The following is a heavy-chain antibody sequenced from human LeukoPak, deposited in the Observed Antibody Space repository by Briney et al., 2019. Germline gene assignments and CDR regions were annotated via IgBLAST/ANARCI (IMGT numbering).Heavy chain of an antibody. V-gene: IGHV3-9*01. CDR3: AKETVAKFSLDY. J-gene: IGHJ4*02. D-gene: IGHD4-17*01. Sequence: GGSLRLSCAASGFTFDDYAIHWVRQAPGKGLEWVSGISWNSGSMGYADSVKGRFTISRDNAKNSLYLQMNSLRAEDTALYYCAKETVAKFSLDYWGQGTLVTVSS. CDR2: ISWNSGSM. CDR1: GFTFDDYA.